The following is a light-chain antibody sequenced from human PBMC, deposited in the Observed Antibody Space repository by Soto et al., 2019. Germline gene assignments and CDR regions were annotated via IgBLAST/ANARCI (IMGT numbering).Light chain of an antibody. CDR1: SSDVGAYKY. Sequence: QSALTQPRSVSGSPGQSVTISRTGTSSDVGAYKYVSWYQHHPGKVPELIIYDVTKRPSGVPDRFSGSKSGNTASLTISGLQTEDEADYYCCSYAGSYTVIFGGGTKLTVL. CDR2: DVT. V-gene: IGLV2-11*01. CDR3: CSYAGSYTVI. J-gene: IGLJ2*01.